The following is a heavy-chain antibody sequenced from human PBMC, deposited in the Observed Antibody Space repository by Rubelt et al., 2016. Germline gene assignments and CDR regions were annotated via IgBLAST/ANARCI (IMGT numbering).Heavy chain of an antibody. CDR3: ARFAIGGHSSGYLFDY. CDR1: GYTFTGYY. Sequence: QVQLVQSGAEVKKPGASVKVSCKASGYTFTGYYMHWVRQAPGQGLAWMGWINPNSGGTNYAQKFQGRVTMTRETSISPAYMELSRLRSDDTAVYYCARFAIGGHSSGYLFDYWGQGTLVTVSS. CDR2: INPNSGGT. V-gene: IGHV1-2*02. D-gene: IGHD3-22*01. J-gene: IGHJ4*02.